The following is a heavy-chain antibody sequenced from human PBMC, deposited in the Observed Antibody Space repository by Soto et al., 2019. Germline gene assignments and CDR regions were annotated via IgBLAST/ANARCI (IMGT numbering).Heavy chain of an antibody. D-gene: IGHD6-6*01. V-gene: IGHV3-15*01. CDR2: IKSRTHGGTA. J-gene: IGHJ5*02. Sequence: EVQLVESGGGLVEPGGSLRLSCAASGFSFTDAWMGWVRQAPGKGLEWVGRIKSRTHGGTADFPAPVKGRFSISRDDSMIPFSLKMGSLQPEHTAVYHCTPDVGHSSPPPFSPGGQGTRATVPS. CDR1: GFSFTDAW. CDR3: TPDVGHSSPPPFSP.